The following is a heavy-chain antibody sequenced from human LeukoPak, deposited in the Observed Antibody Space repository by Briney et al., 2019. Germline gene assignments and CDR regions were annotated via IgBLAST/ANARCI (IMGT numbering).Heavy chain of an antibody. J-gene: IGHJ4*02. Sequence: SETLSLTCVVSGYSITNGDYWGWIRQSPGKGLEWIASIYNSASTHYNPSLRSRVTILVDTSKNEFPLKMRSVTAADTAVYYCARNSTSGFFDYWGQGTLATVSS. V-gene: IGHV4-38-2*01. D-gene: IGHD3-10*01. CDR1: GYSITNGDY. CDR3: ARNSTSGFFDY. CDR2: IYNSAST.